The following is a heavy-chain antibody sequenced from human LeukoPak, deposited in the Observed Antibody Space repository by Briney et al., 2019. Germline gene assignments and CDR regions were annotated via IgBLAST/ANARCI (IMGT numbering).Heavy chain of an antibody. V-gene: IGHV4-31*03. J-gene: IGHJ5*02. Sequence: SETLSLTCTVSGGPISSGGYYWSWIRQHPGKGLEWIGYIYYSGSTYYNPSLKSRVTISVDTSKNQFSLKLSSVTAAGTAVYYCARVQYQLLSTFDPWGQGTLVAVSS. D-gene: IGHD2-2*01. CDR3: ARVQYQLLSTFDP. CDR1: GGPISSGGYY. CDR2: IYYSGST.